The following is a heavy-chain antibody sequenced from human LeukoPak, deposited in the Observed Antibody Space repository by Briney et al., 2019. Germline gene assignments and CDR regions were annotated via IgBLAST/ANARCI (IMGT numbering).Heavy chain of an antibody. CDR1: GFSFSNAW. J-gene: IGHJ4*02. CDR2: MKSKTDGGTT. CDR3: TTVSDYVWFGELLDY. V-gene: IGHV3-15*01. Sequence: PGGSLRLSCAASGFSFSNAWMSWVRQAPGKGLEWVGRMKSKTDGGTTDYAAPVKGRFTISRDDSKNTLYLQTNSLKTEDTAVYYCTTVSDYVWFGELLDYWGQGTLVTVSS. D-gene: IGHD3-10*01.